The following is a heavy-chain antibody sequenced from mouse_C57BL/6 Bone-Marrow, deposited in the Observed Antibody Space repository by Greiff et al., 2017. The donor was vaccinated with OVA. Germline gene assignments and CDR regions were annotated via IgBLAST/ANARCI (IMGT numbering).Heavy chain of an antibody. Sequence: VQLQQPGTELVKPGASVKLSCKASGYTFTSYWMHWVKQRPGQGLEWIGNINPSNGGTNYNEKFKSKATLTVDKSSSPAYMQLSSLTSADSAVDYCASSTVVADWYFDVWGTGTTVTVSS. D-gene: IGHD1-1*01. CDR3: ASSTVVADWYFDV. CDR2: INPSNGGT. V-gene: IGHV1-53*01. J-gene: IGHJ1*03. CDR1: GYTFTSYW.